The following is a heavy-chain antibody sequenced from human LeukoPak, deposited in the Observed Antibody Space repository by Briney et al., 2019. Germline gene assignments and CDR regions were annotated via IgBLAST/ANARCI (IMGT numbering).Heavy chain of an antibody. V-gene: IGHV3-48*01. J-gene: IGHJ4*02. CDR1: GFTFSTYS. Sequence: PGGSLRLSCAASGFTFSTYSMNWVRQTPGKGLEWVSYITGGSNTRYYADSVKGRFTISRGNAKNSLYLQMNSLRAEDTAVYYCARCNVWFGESCSDWGQGTLVTVSS. CDR3: ARCNVWFGESCSD. D-gene: IGHD3-10*01. CDR2: ITGGSNTR.